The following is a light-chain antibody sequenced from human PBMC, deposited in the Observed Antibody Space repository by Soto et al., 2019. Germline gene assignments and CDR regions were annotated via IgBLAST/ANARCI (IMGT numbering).Light chain of an antibody. V-gene: IGKV3-15*01. CDR1: ENLNTN. CDR2: GAS. Sequence: EIVMRQSPGTLSVSPGERATLTCRASENLNTNLAWYQQRPGQAPRLLIYGASTRATGVPARFTGSGSGTDFTLTISSLQFEDFAVYFCQQYKNWPPWTLGQGTKVDIK. CDR3: QQYKNWPPWT. J-gene: IGKJ1*01.